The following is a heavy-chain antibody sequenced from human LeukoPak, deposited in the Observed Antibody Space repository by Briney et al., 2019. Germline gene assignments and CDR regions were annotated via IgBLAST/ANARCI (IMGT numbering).Heavy chain of an antibody. J-gene: IGHJ5*02. CDR2: INPSGGST. CDR3: ARDNSVEDTAWWFDP. V-gene: IGHV1-46*01. Sequence: ASVKVSCIASGYTFTSYYMHWVRQAPGQGLEWMGIINPSGGSTSYAQKFQGRVTMTRDMSTSTDYMELSSLRSEDTAVYYCARDNSVEDTAWWFDPWGQGTLVTVSS. CDR1: GYTFTSYY. D-gene: IGHD4-23*01.